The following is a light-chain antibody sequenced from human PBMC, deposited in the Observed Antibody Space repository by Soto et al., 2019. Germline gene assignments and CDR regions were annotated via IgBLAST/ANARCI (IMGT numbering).Light chain of an antibody. J-gene: IGKJ1*01. CDR2: GAS. Sequence: EIVLPQSPATPSLSPGERATLSCRASQSVSSSYLAWYQQKPGQAPRLLIYGASSRATGIPDRFSGSGSGTDFTLTISRLEPEDFAVYYCQQYGSSSWTFGQGTKVDI. V-gene: IGKV3-20*01. CDR1: QSVSSSY. CDR3: QQYGSSSWT.